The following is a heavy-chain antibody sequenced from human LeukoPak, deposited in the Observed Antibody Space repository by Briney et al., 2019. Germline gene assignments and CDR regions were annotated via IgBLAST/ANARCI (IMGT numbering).Heavy chain of an antibody. J-gene: IGHJ4*02. CDR2: ISYDGSNK. CDR1: GFTFSSYG. Sequence: GRSLRLSCAASGFTFSSYGMHWVRQAPGKGLEWVAVISYDGSNKYYADSVKGRFTISRDNSKNTLYLQMNSLRAEDTAVYYCAEELLWFGEIFDYWGQGTLVTVSS. CDR3: AEELLWFGEIFDY. D-gene: IGHD3-10*01. V-gene: IGHV3-30*18.